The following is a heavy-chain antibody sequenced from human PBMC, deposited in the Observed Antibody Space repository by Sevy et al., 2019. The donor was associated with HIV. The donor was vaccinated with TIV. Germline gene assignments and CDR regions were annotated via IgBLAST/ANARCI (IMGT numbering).Heavy chain of an antibody. Sequence: GGSLRLSCAASAFTFSSYWMTWVRQAPGKGLEWVANINQDGSEENYVYSVKGRFTIFRDNAKNSQFLQMNSLRAEDTAVYYCARTGSYADTYYYYYAMDVWGPGTTVTVSS. V-gene: IGHV3-7*01. CDR1: AFTFSSYW. J-gene: IGHJ6*02. CDR2: INQDGSEE. CDR3: ARTGSYADTYYYYYAMDV. D-gene: IGHD3-16*01.